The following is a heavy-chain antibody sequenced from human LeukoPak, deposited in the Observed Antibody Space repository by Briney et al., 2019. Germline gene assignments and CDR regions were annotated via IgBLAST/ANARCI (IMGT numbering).Heavy chain of an antibody. V-gene: IGHV3-48*03. CDR1: GFTFSSYE. Sequence: GGSLRLSCAASGFTFSSYEMNWVRQAPGKGLEWVSYISSSGSTIYYADSVKGRFTISRDNAKNSLYLQMNSLRAEDTAVYYCARLKYGDYRSSWFDPWGQGTLVTVPS. J-gene: IGHJ5*02. D-gene: IGHD4-17*01. CDR2: ISSSGSTI. CDR3: ARLKYGDYRSSWFDP.